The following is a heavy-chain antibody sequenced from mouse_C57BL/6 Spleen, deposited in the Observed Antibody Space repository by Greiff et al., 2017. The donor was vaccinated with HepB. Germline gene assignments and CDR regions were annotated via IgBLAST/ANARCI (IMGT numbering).Heavy chain of an antibody. J-gene: IGHJ4*01. CDR3: ARGFYDDYFPLAMDY. V-gene: IGHV1-55*01. D-gene: IGHD2-3*01. CDR2: IYPGSGST. Sequence: VQLQQPGAELVKPGASVKMSCKASGYTFTSYWITWVKQRPGQGLEWIGDIYPGSGSTNYNEKFKSKATLTVDTSSSTAYMQLSSLTSEDSAVYYCARGFYDDYFPLAMDYWAQGTSVTVSS. CDR1: GYTFTSYW.